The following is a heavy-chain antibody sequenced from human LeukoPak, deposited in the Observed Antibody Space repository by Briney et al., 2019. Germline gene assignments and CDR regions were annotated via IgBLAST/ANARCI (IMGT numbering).Heavy chain of an antibody. J-gene: IGHJ4*02. D-gene: IGHD1-1*01. CDR3: ARDLTTGTDY. CDR2: IIGRGSST. V-gene: IGHV3-23*01. Sequence: GGSLRLCCAASGFTFSTYAMGWVRQAPGKGLEWVSGIIGRGSSTFYADSVKGRLTISRDNSKNTLYLQMNSLRAEDTAVYYCARDLTTGTDYWGQGTLVTVSS. CDR1: GFTFSTYA.